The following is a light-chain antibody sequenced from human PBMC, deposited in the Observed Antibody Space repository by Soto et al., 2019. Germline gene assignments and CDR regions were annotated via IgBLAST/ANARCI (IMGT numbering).Light chain of an antibody. Sequence: EVVLTQSLGTLSLSPGERATLSCGASHIVTGNYLAWYQQKPGQAPRLLIFGASTRAAGIPDRFSGSGSGTDFTLTISRLEPEDFAVYYCQHYYTSYTTFGQGTKVDIK. CDR3: QHYYTSYTT. CDR1: HIVTGNY. V-gene: IGKV3-20*01. J-gene: IGKJ1*01. CDR2: GAS.